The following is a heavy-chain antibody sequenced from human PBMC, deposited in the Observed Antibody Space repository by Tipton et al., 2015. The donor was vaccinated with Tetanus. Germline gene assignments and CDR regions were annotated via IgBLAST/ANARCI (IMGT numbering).Heavy chain of an antibody. V-gene: IGHV4-59*08. CDR2: IYYRGDT. J-gene: IGHJ4*02. CDR3: AKTAGYDNTWLYHFDF. CDR1: GGSINKYY. Sequence: TLSLTCTVSGGSINKYYWNWIRQPPGKGLEWIGYIYYRGDTDYNPSLKSRVTISVDTSKNQFSLKLSSVTAADTAVYFCAKTAGYDNTWLYHFDFWGQGILGTVSS. D-gene: IGHD3-16*02.